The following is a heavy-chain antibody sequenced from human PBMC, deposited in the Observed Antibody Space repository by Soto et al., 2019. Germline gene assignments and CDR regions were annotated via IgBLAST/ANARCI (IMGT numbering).Heavy chain of an antibody. V-gene: IGHV4-4*02. J-gene: IGHJ4*02. CDR3: ARVGYTSGHYFDY. D-gene: IGHD5-18*01. CDR1: GGSISSSNW. CDR2: IYHSGST. Sequence: SETLSLTCAVSGGSISSSNWWSWVRQPPGKGLEWIGEIYHSGSTYYNMSLKSRVTISVDKSNNQFSLELTSMTAADSAVYYCARVGYTSGHYFDYWGQGTLVTVSS.